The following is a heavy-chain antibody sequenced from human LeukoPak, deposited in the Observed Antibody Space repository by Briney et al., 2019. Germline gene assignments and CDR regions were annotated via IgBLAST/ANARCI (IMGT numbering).Heavy chain of an antibody. CDR3: VREGHSSGWSHFDY. V-gene: IGHV4-4*07. CDR1: GGSISSYY. D-gene: IGHD6-19*01. J-gene: IGHJ4*02. Sequence: PSETLSLTCTVSGGSISSYYWSWIRQPAGKGLEWIGRIYTSGSTNYNPSLKSRVTMSVDTSKNQFSLKLGSVTAADTAVYYCVREGHSSGWSHFDYWGQGTLVTVSS. CDR2: IYTSGST.